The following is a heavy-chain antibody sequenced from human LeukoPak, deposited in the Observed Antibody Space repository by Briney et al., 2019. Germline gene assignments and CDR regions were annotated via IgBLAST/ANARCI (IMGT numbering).Heavy chain of an antibody. CDR3: ARAQGFLEWLSNWFDP. CDR2: IIPIFGTA. Sequence: SVKVSCKASGGTFSSYAISWVRQAPGQGLEWMGGIIPIFGTANYAQKFQGRVTITTDESTSTAYMELSSLRSEDTAVYYCARAQGFLEWLSNWFDPWGQGTLVTVSS. V-gene: IGHV1-69*05. D-gene: IGHD3-3*01. J-gene: IGHJ5*02. CDR1: GGTFSSYA.